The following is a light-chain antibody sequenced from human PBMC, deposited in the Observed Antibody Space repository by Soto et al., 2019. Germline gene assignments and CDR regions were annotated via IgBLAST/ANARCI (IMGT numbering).Light chain of an antibody. CDR1: SSDVGGYNY. J-gene: IGLJ1*01. CDR2: EVS. V-gene: IGLV2-14*01. Sequence: QSALTQPASVSGSPGQSITISCTGTSSDVGGYNYVSWYQQHPGKAPKLTIYEVSNRPSGVSNRFSGSKSGNTASLTISGLQAQDDADYYCSSYTSSSPYVFGTETKVTVL. CDR3: SSYTSSSPYV.